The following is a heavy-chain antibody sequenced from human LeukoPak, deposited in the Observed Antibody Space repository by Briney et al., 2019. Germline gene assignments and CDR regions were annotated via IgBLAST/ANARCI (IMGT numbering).Heavy chain of an antibody. CDR1: GGSISSYY. V-gene: IGHV4-59*01. J-gene: IGHJ5*02. CDR3: ARDIVVGTGDWFDP. D-gene: IGHD2-2*01. Sequence: PSDPLSLTCTVSGGSISSYYWSWLRQPPGKGLEWIGYIYYSGSTNYNPSLKSRVTISVDTSKNQFSLKLSSVTAADTAVYYCARDIVVGTGDWFDPWGQGTLVTVSS. CDR2: IYYSGST.